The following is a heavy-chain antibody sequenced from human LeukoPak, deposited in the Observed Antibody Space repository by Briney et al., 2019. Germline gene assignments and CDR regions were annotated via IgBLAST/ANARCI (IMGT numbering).Heavy chain of an antibody. CDR3: ASYCSSTSCYGGFDY. V-gene: IGHV3-30-3*01. Sequence: GGSLRLSCAASGFTFSSYAMHWVRKAPGKGLELLAVISYDGSNKSYADSVKGRFTISRDNSKNTLYLQMTSLRAEDTAVYYCASYCSSTSCYGGFDYWGQGTLVTVSS. D-gene: IGHD2-2*01. CDR1: GFTFSSYA. J-gene: IGHJ4*02. CDR2: ISYDGSNK.